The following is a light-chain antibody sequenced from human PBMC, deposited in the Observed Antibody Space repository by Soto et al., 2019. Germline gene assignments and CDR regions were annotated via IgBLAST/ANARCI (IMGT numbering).Light chain of an antibody. CDR2: GAS. J-gene: IGKJ1*01. V-gene: IGKV3-20*01. CDR3: QQYGASPRT. CDR1: QSVSSNN. Sequence: EIVLTQSPGTLSLSPGERATLSCRASQSVSSNNLAWYQHKRGQAPRLLIFGASNRATDIPDRFSGSGSGTDFTLTITRLEPEDFAVYYCQQYGASPRTFGQGTKVEIK.